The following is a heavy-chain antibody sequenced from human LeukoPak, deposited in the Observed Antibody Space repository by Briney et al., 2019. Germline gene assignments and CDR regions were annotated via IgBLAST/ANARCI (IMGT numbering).Heavy chain of an antibody. CDR3: ARDANRGGDFDY. Sequence: GGSLRLSCAASGFTFNTYTMNWVRQAPGKGLEWVSSISSGTSYIYYADSVKGRFTISRDNAKNSLYLQMNSLRAEDTAVYYCARDANRGGDFDYWGQGSLVTVSS. CDR1: GFTFNTYT. J-gene: IGHJ4*02. CDR2: ISSGTSYI. V-gene: IGHV3-21*01. D-gene: IGHD3-16*01.